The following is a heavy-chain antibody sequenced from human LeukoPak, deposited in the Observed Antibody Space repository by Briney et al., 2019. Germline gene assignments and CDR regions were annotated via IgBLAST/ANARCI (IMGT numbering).Heavy chain of an antibody. V-gene: IGHV3-23*01. D-gene: IGHD3-22*01. CDR2: ISASDTST. J-gene: IGHJ4*02. Sequence: GGSLRLSCAAPGFTFSSYAMTWVRQAAGKGLEWVSSISASDTSTYYADSVKGRFTISRDNSKSTLYLQMNSLRAEDTAVYYCAKNSGFFDYWGQGTLVTVSS. CDR3: AKNSGFFDY. CDR1: GFTFSSYA.